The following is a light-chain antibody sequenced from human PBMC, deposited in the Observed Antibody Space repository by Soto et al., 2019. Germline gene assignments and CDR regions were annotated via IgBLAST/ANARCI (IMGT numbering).Light chain of an antibody. V-gene: IGKV3-15*01. J-gene: IGKJ1*01. CDR2: DAS. CDR1: QSVSSY. Sequence: EIVMTQSPATLSVSPGERATLSCRASQSVSSYLAWFQQKPGQAPRLLIYDASIRATGIPVRFSGSGSGTECTLTISSLQYEYVGVYDCQQNKDWPGTVRQGTNVDIK. CDR3: QQNKDWPGT.